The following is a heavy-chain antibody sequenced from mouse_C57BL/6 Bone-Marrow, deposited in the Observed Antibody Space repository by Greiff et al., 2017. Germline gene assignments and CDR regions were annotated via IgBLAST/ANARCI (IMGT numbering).Heavy chain of an antibody. Sequence: QVQLQQPGAELVKPGPSVKLSCKVSGYTFTSYWMLWVKQRPGQGLEWIGMIHPNSGSTNYNEKFKSKATLTVDKSSSTAYMQLSSLTSEDSAVYYCARRYYYAMDYWGQGTSVTVSS. CDR1: GYTFTSYW. V-gene: IGHV1-64*01. J-gene: IGHJ4*01. CDR2: IHPNSGST. CDR3: ARRYYYAMDY.